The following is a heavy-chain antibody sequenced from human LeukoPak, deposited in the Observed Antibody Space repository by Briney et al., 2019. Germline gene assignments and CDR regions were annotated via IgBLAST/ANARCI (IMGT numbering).Heavy chain of an antibody. J-gene: IGHJ4*02. CDR3: ARSHSIWTSFDY. CDR2: INYSGSA. Sequence: SETLSLTCNVSGGAISNYYWSWIRQPPGKGLEWIGYINYSGSAFYNPSVKSRVTISVDTSKNQFSLKLSSVTAADTAVYYCARSHSIWTSFDYWGQGTLVTVSS. D-gene: IGHD3/OR15-3a*01. CDR1: GGAISNYY. V-gene: IGHV4-59*01.